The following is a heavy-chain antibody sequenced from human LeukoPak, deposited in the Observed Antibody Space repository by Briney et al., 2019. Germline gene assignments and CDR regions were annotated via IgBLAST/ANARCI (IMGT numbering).Heavy chain of an antibody. CDR2: ISGSGGST. CDR1: GFTFSSYA. Sequence: PGGSLRLSCAASGFTFSSYAMSWVRQAPGKGLGWVSAISGSGGSTYYADSVKGRFTISRDNSKNTLYLQMNSLRAEDTAVYYCAKGDHSGSYYAGGYYFDYWGQGTLVTVSS. D-gene: IGHD1-26*01. CDR3: AKGDHSGSYYAGGYYFDY. V-gene: IGHV3-23*01. J-gene: IGHJ4*02.